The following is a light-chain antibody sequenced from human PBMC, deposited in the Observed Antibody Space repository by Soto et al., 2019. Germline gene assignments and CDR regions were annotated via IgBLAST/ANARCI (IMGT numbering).Light chain of an antibody. CDR1: QGISSY. CDR3: QQYYSSWT. J-gene: IGKJ1*01. CDR2: AAS. Sequence: AIRMTQSPSSLSASTGDRVTITCRASQGISSYLAWYQQKPGKAPKLLIYAASTLQSGVPSRFSGSGSGTDFTLTISCLQSEDFATYSCQQYYSSWTFGQGTKVEIK. V-gene: IGKV1-8*01.